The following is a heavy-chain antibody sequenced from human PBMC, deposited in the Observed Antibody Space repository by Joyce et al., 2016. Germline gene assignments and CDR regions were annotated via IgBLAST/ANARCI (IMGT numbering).Heavy chain of an antibody. V-gene: IGHV1-46*01. J-gene: IGHJ4*02. Sequence: VHLVQSGAEVKEPGASVKVSCKASGYTFTGFYVHWVRQAPGQGLEGMGMSNTMSGGTTNAQKFQGRFTLTRDTTANTHYMELTSLTSDDTAVFYCARDLTGSGWYYFDHWGQGTLVTVAS. D-gene: IGHD6-19*01. CDR1: GYTFTGFY. CDR2: SNTMSGGT. CDR3: ARDLTGSGWYYFDH.